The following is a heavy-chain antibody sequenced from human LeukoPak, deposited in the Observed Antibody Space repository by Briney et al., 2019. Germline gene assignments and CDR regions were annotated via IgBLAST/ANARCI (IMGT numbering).Heavy chain of an antibody. V-gene: IGHV6-1*01. CDR2: TYYRTKWYN. J-gene: IGHJ4*02. D-gene: IGHD3-10*01. Sequence: SQTLSLTCAISWESVSSNSAALNWIRQSPSRGLEWLGRTYYRTKWYNDYAVSVKSRITINPDTSKNQFSLQMNSVTPEDTAVYYCARLNYGFDYWGQGTLVTVSS. CDR1: WESVSSNSAA. CDR3: ARLNYGFDY.